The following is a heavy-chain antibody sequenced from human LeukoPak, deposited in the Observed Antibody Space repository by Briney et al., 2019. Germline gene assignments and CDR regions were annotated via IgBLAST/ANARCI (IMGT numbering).Heavy chain of an antibody. J-gene: IGHJ4*02. Sequence: SETLSLTCAVYGGSFSGYYWSWIRQPPGKGLEWVGEINHSGSTNYNPSLKSRVTISVDTSKNQFSLRLTSVTAVDAAVYYCARVPKGATDNYFDCWGQGTLVTVSS. D-gene: IGHD1-26*01. CDR3: ARVPKGATDNYFDC. V-gene: IGHV4-34*01. CDR2: INHSGST. CDR1: GGSFSGYY.